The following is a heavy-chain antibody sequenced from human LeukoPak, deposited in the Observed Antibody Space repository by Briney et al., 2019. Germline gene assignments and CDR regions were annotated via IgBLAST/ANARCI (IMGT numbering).Heavy chain of an antibody. CDR2: IYPGDSDT. J-gene: IGHJ4*02. V-gene: IGHV5-51*01. Sequence: GESLKISCKGSGYSFTTYWIGWVRQMPAKSLEWMGIIYPGDSDTRYSPSSQGQVTISADTSISTGYLQWSSLKASDTAMYYCARTYYYDSSGPYYFDYWGQGTLVTVSS. CDR1: GYSFTTYW. CDR3: ARTYYYDSSGPYYFDY. D-gene: IGHD3-22*01.